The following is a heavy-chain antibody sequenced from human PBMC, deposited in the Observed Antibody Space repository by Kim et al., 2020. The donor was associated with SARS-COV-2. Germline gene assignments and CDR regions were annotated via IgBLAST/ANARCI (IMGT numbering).Heavy chain of an antibody. V-gene: IGHV3-11*03. CDR2: ISSSSSYT. J-gene: IGHJ3*02. CDR1: GFTFSDYY. Sequence: GGSLRLSCAASGFTFSDYYMSWIRQAPGKGLEWVSYISSSSSYTNYADSVKGRFTISRDNAKNSLYLQMNSLRAEDTAVYYCARPRDDFWSGYAFDIWGQGTMVTVSS. D-gene: IGHD3-3*01. CDR3: ARPRDDFWSGYAFDI.